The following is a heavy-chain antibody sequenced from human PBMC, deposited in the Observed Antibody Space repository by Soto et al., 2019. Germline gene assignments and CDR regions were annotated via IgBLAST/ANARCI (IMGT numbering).Heavy chain of an antibody. CDR1: GGSFSGYY. D-gene: IGHD5-18*01. V-gene: IGHV4-34*01. CDR2: INHSGST. CDR3: ARFTDTAMVTYYYGMDV. J-gene: IGHJ6*02. Sequence: SETLSLTCAVYGGSFSGYYWSWIRQPPGKGLEWIGEINHSGSTNYNPSLKSRVTISVDASKNQFSLKLSSVTAADTAVYYCARFTDTAMVTYYYGMDVWGQGTTVTVSS.